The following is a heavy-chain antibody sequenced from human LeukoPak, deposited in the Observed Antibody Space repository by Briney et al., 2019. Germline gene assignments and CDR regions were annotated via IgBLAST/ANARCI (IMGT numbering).Heavy chain of an antibody. CDR2: INHSGST. CDR1: GGSFSGYY. Sequence: SSETLSLTCAVYGGSFSGYYWSWIRQPPGKGLEWIGEINHSGSTNYNPSLKGRVTISVDTSKNQFSLKLSSVTAADTAVYYCARGQGGSGSYYKASYYFDYWGQGTLVTVSS. CDR3: ARGQGGSGSYYKASYYFDY. J-gene: IGHJ4*02. V-gene: IGHV4-34*01. D-gene: IGHD3-10*01.